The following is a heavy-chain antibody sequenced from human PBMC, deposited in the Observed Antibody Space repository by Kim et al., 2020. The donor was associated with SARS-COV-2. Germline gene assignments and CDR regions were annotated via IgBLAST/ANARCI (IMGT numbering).Heavy chain of an antibody. J-gene: IGHJ4*02. V-gene: IGHV3-30*02. CDR3: AKEGTSGTFHDY. D-gene: IGHD3-10*01. Sequence: YYVDSVTGRFTISRDNSKHTLFLHMFALGDEDTAVYYCAKEGTSGTFHDYWGQGTLVTVSS.